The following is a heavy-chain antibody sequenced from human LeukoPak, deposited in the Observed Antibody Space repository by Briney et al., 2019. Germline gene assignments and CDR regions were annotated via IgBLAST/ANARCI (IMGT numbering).Heavy chain of an antibody. Sequence: PSETLSLTCTVSGYSISSGYYWGWIRQPPGKGLEWIGSIYHSGSTYYNPSLKSRVTISVDTSKNQFSLKLGSVTAADTAVYYCARVVDKFLPKRTMVRGVLQPNMDVWGKGTTITVSS. CDR3: ARVVDKFLPKRTMVRGVLQPNMDV. D-gene: IGHD3-10*01. V-gene: IGHV4-38-2*02. CDR1: GYSISSGYY. J-gene: IGHJ6*03. CDR2: IYHSGST.